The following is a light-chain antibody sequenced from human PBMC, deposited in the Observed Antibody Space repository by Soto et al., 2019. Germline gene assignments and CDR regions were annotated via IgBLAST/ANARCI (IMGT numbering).Light chain of an antibody. CDR3: QSADSSGTSP. J-gene: IGLJ2*01. CDR2: KDT. Sequence: SYELTQPPSVSVSPGQTARITCSGDALPEQYAYWYQQKPGQAPVLVIYKDTERPSGIPERFSGSSSGTTVTLTISGVQAEDEADYYCQSADSSGTSPFGGGTKLTVL. V-gene: IGLV3-25*03. CDR1: ALPEQY.